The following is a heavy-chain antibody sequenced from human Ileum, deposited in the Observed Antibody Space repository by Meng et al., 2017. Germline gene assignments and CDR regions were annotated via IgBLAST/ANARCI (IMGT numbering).Heavy chain of an antibody. CDR3: ARSGESGSGNYLVP. CDR2: FNPISGAT. CDR1: VDTFTDYV. V-gene: IGHV1-2*06. D-gene: IGHD3-10*01. J-gene: IGHJ5*02. Sequence: QMVLSGADVEEHGASVKSSCKAPVDTFTDYVIPWGRQAPGQRVEWMGRFNPISGATNYAQKFQGRVTLTSDTSIRTVYMELSRLRSDDTAVYYCARSGESGSGNYLVPWGQGTLVTVS.